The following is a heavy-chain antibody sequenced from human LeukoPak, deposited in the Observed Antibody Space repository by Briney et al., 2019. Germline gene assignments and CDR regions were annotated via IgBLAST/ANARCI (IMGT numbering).Heavy chain of an antibody. CDR1: GYTFTSYD. CDR3: ARTHSSRWYSVFYYYYGIDV. D-gene: IGHD6-19*01. J-gene: IGHJ6*02. CDR2: MNPNSGNT. Sequence: VSVKVSCKASGYTFTSYDINWVRQATGQGFEWMGWMNPNSGNTGYAQKFQGRVTMTRNTSISTAYMELSSLRSEDTAVYYCARTHSSRWYSVFYYYYGIDVWGQGPTLTVSS. V-gene: IGHV1-8*01.